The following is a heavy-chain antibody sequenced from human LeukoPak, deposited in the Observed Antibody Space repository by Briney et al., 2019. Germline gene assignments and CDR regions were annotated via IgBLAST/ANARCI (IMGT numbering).Heavy chain of an antibody. D-gene: IGHD6-13*01. Sequence: ASVKVSCKASGYTFTGYYMHWVRQAPGQGLEWMGWINPNSGGTNYAQKFQGRVTMTRDTSISTAYMELSRLRSDDTAVYYCARPTQPSSSWLTPFDCWGEGSLVT. CDR1: GYTFTGYY. CDR2: INPNSGGT. J-gene: IGHJ4*02. CDR3: ARPTQPSSSWLTPFDC. V-gene: IGHV1-2*02.